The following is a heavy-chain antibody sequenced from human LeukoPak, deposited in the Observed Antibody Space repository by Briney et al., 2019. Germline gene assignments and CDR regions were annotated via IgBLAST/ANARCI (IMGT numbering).Heavy chain of an antibody. CDR3: ARGGYFDY. V-gene: IGHV4-34*01. CDR2: INHSGST. J-gene: IGHJ4*02. CDR1: GGSFSGYY. Sequence: SETLSLTCAVYGGSFSGYYWSWIRQPPGKGLEWIGEINHSGSTNYNPSLKSRVTISVDTSKNQFSPKLSSVTAADTAVHYCARGGYFDYWGQGTLVTVSS.